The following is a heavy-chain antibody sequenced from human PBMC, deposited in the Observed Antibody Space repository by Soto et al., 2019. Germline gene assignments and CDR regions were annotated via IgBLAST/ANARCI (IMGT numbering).Heavy chain of an antibody. J-gene: IGHJ2*01. V-gene: IGHV2-5*02. D-gene: IGHD2-2*01. CDR2: IYWDDDQ. Sequence: QITLKESGPTLVKPTQTLTLTCTFSGFSLSTRGVGVGWIRQPPGKALEWLALIYWDDDQRYSPSLKSRLTISKDTSKNQVVLTMTNIDPVDTATYYCAHRACSTTSWYDGYFYLWGRGTLVTVSS. CDR1: GFSLSTRGVG. CDR3: AHRACSTTSWYDGYFYL.